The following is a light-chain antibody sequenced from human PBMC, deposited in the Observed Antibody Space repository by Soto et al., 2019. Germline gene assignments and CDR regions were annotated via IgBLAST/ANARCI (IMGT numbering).Light chain of an antibody. V-gene: IGLV2-8*01. CDR1: SSDVGNYVY. CDR2: EVN. CDR3: SSYASSSNPYV. J-gene: IGLJ1*01. Sequence: QSVLTQPPSASGSPGQSVTISCTGTSSDVGNYVYVSWYQQRPGKAPRLMIYEVNKRPPGVPDRFSGSKSGNTASLTVSGLHAQDEADYYCSSYASSSNPYVFGTGTKVTVL.